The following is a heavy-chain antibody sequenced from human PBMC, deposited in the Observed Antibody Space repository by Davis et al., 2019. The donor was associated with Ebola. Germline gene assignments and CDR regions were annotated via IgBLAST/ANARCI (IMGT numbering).Heavy chain of an antibody. D-gene: IGHD1-26*01. J-gene: IGHJ5*02. V-gene: IGHV3-66*01. Sequence: GGSLRLSCAASGFTVSSNYMSWVRQAPGKGLEWVSVIYSGGSTYYADSVKGRFTISRDNSTNTLYLQMNSLRAEDTAVYYCARDHWENWFDPWGQGTLVTVSS. CDR2: IYSGGST. CDR1: GFTVSSNY. CDR3: ARDHWENWFDP.